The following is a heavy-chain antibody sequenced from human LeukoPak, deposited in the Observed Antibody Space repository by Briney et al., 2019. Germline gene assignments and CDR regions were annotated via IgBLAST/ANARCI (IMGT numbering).Heavy chain of an antibody. CDR1: GGSISSSSYY. J-gene: IGHJ4*02. V-gene: IGHV4-39*07. Sequence: SETLSLTCTVSGGSISSSSYYWGWIRQPPGMGLEWIGSIYYSGSTYYNPSLKSRVAISVDTSKNQFSLKLSSVTAADTAVYYCARGREYYDSSGSYYFDYWGQGTLVTVSS. CDR2: IYYSGST. D-gene: IGHD3-22*01. CDR3: ARGREYYDSSGSYYFDY.